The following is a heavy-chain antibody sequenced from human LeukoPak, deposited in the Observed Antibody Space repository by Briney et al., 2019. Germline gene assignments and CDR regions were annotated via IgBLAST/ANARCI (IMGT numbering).Heavy chain of an antibody. CDR1: GFTFSSYG. Sequence: PGGSLRLSCAASGFTFSSYGMHWVRQAPGKGLEWVAVIWYDGSNKYYADSVKGRFTISRDNAKNSLYLQMNSLRAEDTAVYYCARFPEYYYDNGGHVRYWGQGTLVTVSS. V-gene: IGHV3-33*03. CDR3: ARFPEYYYDNGGHVRY. J-gene: IGHJ4*02. CDR2: IWYDGSNK. D-gene: IGHD3-22*01.